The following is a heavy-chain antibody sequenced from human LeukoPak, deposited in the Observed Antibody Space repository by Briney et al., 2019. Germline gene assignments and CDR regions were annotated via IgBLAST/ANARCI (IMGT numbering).Heavy chain of an antibody. V-gene: IGHV3-23*01. CDR1: GFTFSSYA. CDR2: ISGSGGST. D-gene: IGHD3-3*01. CDR3: AKGKGYDFTFYYYYMDV. J-gene: IGHJ6*03. Sequence: GGSLRLSCAASGFTFSSYAMSWVRQAPGKGLEWVSAISGSGGSTYYADSVKGRFTISRDNSKNTLYLQMNSLRAEDTAVYYCAKGKGYDFTFYYYYMDVWGKGTTVTVSS.